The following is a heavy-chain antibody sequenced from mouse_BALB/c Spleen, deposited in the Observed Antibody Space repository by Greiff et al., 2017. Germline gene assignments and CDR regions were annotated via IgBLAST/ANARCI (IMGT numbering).Heavy chain of an antibody. CDR2: ISDGGSYT. Sequence: DVHLVESGGGLVKPGGSLKLSCAASGFTFSDYYMYWVRQTPEKRLEWVATISDGGSYTYYPDSVKGRFTISRDNAKNNLYLQMSSLKSEDTAMYYCARADYYGSSPDAMDYWGQGTSVTVSS. CDR3: ARADYYGSSPDAMDY. J-gene: IGHJ4*01. V-gene: IGHV5-4*02. CDR1: GFTFSDYY. D-gene: IGHD1-1*01.